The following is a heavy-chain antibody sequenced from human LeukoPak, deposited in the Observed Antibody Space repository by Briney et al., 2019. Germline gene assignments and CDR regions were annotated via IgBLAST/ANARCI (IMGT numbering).Heavy chain of an antibody. Sequence: GRSLRLSCAASGFTFDDYAMHWVRQAPGKGLEWVSGISWNSGSIGYADSVKGRFTISRDNAKNSLYLQMNSLRAEDTALYYCAKEHHSSGWWGTDAFDIWGQGTMVTVSS. V-gene: IGHV3-9*01. CDR3: AKEHHSSGWWGTDAFDI. J-gene: IGHJ3*02. CDR2: ISWNSGSI. CDR1: GFTFDDYA. D-gene: IGHD6-19*01.